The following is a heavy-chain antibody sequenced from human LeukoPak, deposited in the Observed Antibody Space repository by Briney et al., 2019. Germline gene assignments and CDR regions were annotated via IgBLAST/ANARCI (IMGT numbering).Heavy chain of an antibody. CDR1: GGTFSSYA. CDR3: ARTRWLQPIYYDYYYYMDV. Sequence: GASVKVSCKASGGTFSSYAISWVRQAPGQGLEWMGGIIPIFGTANYAQKFQGRVTITADESTSTAYMELSSLRSEDTAVYYCARTRWLQPIYYDYYYYMDVWGKGTTVTISS. V-gene: IGHV1-69*13. CDR2: IIPIFGTA. D-gene: IGHD5-24*01. J-gene: IGHJ6*03.